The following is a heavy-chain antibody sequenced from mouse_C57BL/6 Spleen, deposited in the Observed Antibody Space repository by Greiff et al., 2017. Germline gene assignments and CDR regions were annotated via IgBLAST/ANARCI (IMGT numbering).Heavy chain of an antibody. CDR2: IYPGDGDT. D-gene: IGHD2-12*01. V-gene: IGHV1-82*01. Sequence: VQLQESGPELVKPGASVKISCKASGYAFSSSWMNWVKQRPGTGLEWIGRIYPGDGDTNYNGKFKGKATLTADKSSSPAYMQLSSLTSEDSAVDLCARQRYSPPLWYCDVWGTGTTGTVSS. CDR3: ARQRYSPPLWYCDV. CDR1: GYAFSSSW. J-gene: IGHJ1*03.